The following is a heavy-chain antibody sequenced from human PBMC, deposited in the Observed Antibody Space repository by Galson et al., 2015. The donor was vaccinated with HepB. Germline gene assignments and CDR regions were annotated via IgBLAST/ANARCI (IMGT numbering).Heavy chain of an antibody. V-gene: IGHV3-49*03. CDR2: IRSKAYGGTT. D-gene: IGHD6-13*01. Sequence: SLRLSCAASGFTFGDYAMSWFRQAPGKGLEWVGFIRSKAYGGTTEYAASVKGRFTISRDDSKSIAYLQMNSLKTEDTAVYYCTREGVVHIAEYYFDYWGQGTLVTVSS. CDR1: GFTFGDYA. CDR3: TREGVVHIAEYYFDY. J-gene: IGHJ4*02.